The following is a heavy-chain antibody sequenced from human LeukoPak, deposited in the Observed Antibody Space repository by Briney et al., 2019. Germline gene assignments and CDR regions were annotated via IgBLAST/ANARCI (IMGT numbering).Heavy chain of an antibody. CDR2: ISGSGGST. CDR1: GFTFSSYA. D-gene: IGHD2-21*01. Sequence: GGSPRLSCAASGFTFSSYAMSWVRQAPGKGLEWVSAISGSGGSTYYADSVKGRFTISRDNSKNTLYLQMNSLRAEDTAVYYCAKFLPTHIVVANYYFDYWGQGTLVTVSS. V-gene: IGHV3-23*01. CDR3: AKFLPTHIVVANYYFDY. J-gene: IGHJ4*02.